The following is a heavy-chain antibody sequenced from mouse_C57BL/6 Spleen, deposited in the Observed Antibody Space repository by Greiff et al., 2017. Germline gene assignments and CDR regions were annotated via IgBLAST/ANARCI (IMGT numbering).Heavy chain of an antibody. CDR1: GFNIKDDY. Sequence: EVQVVESGAELVRPGASVKLSCTASGFNIKDDYMHWVKQRPEQGLEWIGWIDPENGDTEYASKFQGKATITADTSSNTAYLQLSSLTSEDTAVYYCTTGTTVVATKWYFDVWGTGTTVTVSS. J-gene: IGHJ1*03. D-gene: IGHD1-1*01. CDR3: TTGTTVVATKWYFDV. V-gene: IGHV14-4*01. CDR2: IDPENGDT.